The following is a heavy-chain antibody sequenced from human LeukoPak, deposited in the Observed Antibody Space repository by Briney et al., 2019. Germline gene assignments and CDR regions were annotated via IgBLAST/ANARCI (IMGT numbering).Heavy chain of an antibody. Sequence: GGSLRLSCAASGFTFSSYAMHWVRQAPGKGLEWVAVISYDGSNQYYADSVKGRFTISRDNSKNTLYLQMNSLRPEDTAVYYCATYHIEAYDFWSGYWASQYYYYIDVWGKGTTVTVPS. J-gene: IGHJ6*03. D-gene: IGHD3-3*01. CDR1: GFTFSSYA. V-gene: IGHV3-30-3*01. CDR3: ATYHIEAYDFWSGYWASQYYYYIDV. CDR2: ISYDGSNQ.